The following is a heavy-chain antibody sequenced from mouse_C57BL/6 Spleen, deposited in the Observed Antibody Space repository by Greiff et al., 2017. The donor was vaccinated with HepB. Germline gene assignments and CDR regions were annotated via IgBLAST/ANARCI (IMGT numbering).Heavy chain of an antibody. D-gene: IGHD2-4*01. V-gene: IGHV1-82*01. CDR1: GYAFSSSW. CDR3: ARDDYDGAMDY. Sequence: VQLQQSGPELVKPGASVKISCKASGYAFSSSWMNWVKQRPGKGLEWIGRIYPGDGDTNYNGKFKGKATLTADKSSSTAYMKLSSLTSEDSAVYFCARDDYDGAMDYWGQGTSVTVSS. J-gene: IGHJ4*01. CDR2: IYPGDGDT.